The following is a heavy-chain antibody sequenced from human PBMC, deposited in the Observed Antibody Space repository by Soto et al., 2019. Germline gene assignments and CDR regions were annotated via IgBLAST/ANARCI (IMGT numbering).Heavy chain of an antibody. J-gene: IGHJ4*02. CDR3: AKEGGYSGRTTYYFDY. Sequence: EVQLLESGGGLVQPGGSLRLSCAASGFTFSSYAMSWVRQAPGKGLEWVSAISGSGGSTYYADSVKGRFTISRDNSKNTLDLQMNSLRAEDTAVYYCAKEGGYSGRTTYYFDYWGQGTLVTVSS. D-gene: IGHD5-12*01. CDR1: GFTFSSYA. V-gene: IGHV3-23*01. CDR2: ISGSGGST.